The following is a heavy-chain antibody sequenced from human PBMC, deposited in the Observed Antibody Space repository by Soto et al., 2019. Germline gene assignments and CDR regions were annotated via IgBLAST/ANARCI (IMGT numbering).Heavy chain of an antibody. J-gene: IGHJ6*02. Sequence: SETLSLTCTVSGGSISSYYWSWIRQPPGKGLEWIGYIYYSGSTNYNPSLKSRVTISVDTSKNQFSLKLSSVTAADTAVYYCAREFRMVRGVSMFYYYGMDVWGQGTTVTVSS. CDR1: GGSISSYY. CDR2: IYYSGST. D-gene: IGHD3-10*01. CDR3: AREFRMVRGVSMFYYYGMDV. V-gene: IGHV4-59*01.